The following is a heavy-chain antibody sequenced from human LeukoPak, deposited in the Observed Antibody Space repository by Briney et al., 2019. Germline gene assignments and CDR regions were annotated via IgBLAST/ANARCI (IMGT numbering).Heavy chain of an antibody. D-gene: IGHD6-19*01. CDR3: ARDSSEKFGPREWLPPDAFDI. CDR1: SGSISSYY. V-gene: IGHV4-59*01. CDR2: IYYSGST. Sequence: PSETLSLTCTVSSGSISSYYWSWIRQPPGKGLEWIGYIYYSGSTNYNPSLKSRVTISVDTSKNQISLKLSSVTAGDTAVYYCARDSSEKFGPREWLPPDAFDIWGQGTMVTVSS. J-gene: IGHJ3*02.